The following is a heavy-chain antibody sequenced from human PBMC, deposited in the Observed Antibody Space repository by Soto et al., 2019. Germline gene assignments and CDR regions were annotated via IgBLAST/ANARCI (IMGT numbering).Heavy chain of an antibody. V-gene: IGHV3-9*01. CDR3: AKDIFSGYGYDLVY. Sequence: GGSLRLSCAAFGFTFDDYAMHWVRQAPGKGLEWVSGISWNSGSIGYADSVKGRFTISRDNAKNSLYLQMNSLRAEDTALYYCAKDIFSGYGYDLVYWGQGTLVTVSS. D-gene: IGHD5-12*01. CDR1: GFTFDDYA. CDR2: ISWNSGSI. J-gene: IGHJ4*02.